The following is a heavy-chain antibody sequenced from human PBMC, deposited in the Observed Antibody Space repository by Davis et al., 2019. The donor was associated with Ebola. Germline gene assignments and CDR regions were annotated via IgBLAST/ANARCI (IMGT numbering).Heavy chain of an antibody. J-gene: IGHJ6*02. CDR1: GYTFTNYA. Sequence: ASVKVSCKASGYTFTNYAMHWVRQAPGQGLEWMGWINAGNGNTKYSQKFQGRVTITRDTSASTAYMELSSLRSEDTAVYYCARGRIAARLYYYGMDVWGQGTTVTVSS. D-gene: IGHD6-6*01. CDR3: ARGRIAARLYYYGMDV. V-gene: IGHV1-3*01. CDR2: INAGNGNT.